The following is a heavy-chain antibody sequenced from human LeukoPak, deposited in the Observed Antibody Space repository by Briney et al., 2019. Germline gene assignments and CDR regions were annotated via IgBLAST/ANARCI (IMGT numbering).Heavy chain of an antibody. J-gene: IGHJ4*02. CDR3: AKDQKSQLVAVY. V-gene: IGHV3-23*01. CDR2: ISGSGGST. Sequence: GGSLRLSCAASGFTFSSFAMSWVRQAPGKGLEWVSAISGSGGSTYYAGSVKGRFTISRDNSKNTLYLQMNSLRAEDTAVYYCAKDQKSQLVAVYWGQGTLVTVSS. D-gene: IGHD6-13*01. CDR1: GFTFSSFA.